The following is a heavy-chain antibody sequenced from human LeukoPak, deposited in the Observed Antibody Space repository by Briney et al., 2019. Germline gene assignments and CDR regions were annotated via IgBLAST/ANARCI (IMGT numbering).Heavy chain of an antibody. CDR2: VIPDSGAT. D-gene: IGHD2-21*01. CDR1: GYTFTAYY. Sequence: ASVKVSCKASGYTFTAYYIHWVRQAPGQGLERMGWVIPDSGATKYAQKFQGRVTMTRDTSISTAYMELSSLTSDDAAVYYCARACGGTSCHLNAWGQGTLLTVYS. CDR3: ARACGGTSCHLNA. V-gene: IGHV1-2*02. J-gene: IGHJ5*02.